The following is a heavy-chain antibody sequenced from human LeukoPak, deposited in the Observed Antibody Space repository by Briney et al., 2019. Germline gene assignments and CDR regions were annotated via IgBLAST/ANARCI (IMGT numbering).Heavy chain of an antibody. Sequence: PSETLSLTCAVYGGSFSGYYWSWIRQAPGKGLEWVSSISSSSSYIYYADSVKGRFTISRDNAKNSLYLQMNSLRAEDTAVYYCARGPSPVPYYYGSGSYYNLPWGQGTLVTVSS. J-gene: IGHJ5*02. CDR1: GGSFSGYY. CDR2: ISSSSSYI. CDR3: ARGPSPVPYYYGSGSYYNLP. D-gene: IGHD3-10*01. V-gene: IGHV3-21*01.